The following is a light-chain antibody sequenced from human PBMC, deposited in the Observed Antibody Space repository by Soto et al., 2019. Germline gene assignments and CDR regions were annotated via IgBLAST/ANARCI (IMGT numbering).Light chain of an antibody. CDR1: QRVTSSY. J-gene: IGKJ1*01. Sequence: EIVLTQSPVTLSLSPGERATLSCRASQRVTSSYLAWYQRKPGQAPRLLIYGASTRATGIPARFSGSGSGTEFTLTISSLQSEDFAVYYCQQYNKWPPTFGQGTKVDIK. CDR3: QQYNKWPPT. V-gene: IGKV3-15*01. CDR2: GAS.